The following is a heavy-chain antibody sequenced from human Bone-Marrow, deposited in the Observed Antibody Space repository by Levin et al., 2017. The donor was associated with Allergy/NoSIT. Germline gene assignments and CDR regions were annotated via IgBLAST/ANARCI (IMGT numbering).Heavy chain of an antibody. CDR3: ASEHYGVLTGYYYDY. Sequence: AGGSLRLSCAASGLSFRSYWMHWVRQAPGEGLVWVSRISTDGSRTMYADSVKGRFTISRDNAKNTLYLDMNSLRVEDTAVYYCASEHYGVLTGYYYDYWGQGALVTVSS. CDR1: GLSFRSYW. J-gene: IGHJ4*02. CDR2: ISTDGSRT. D-gene: IGHD3-9*01. V-gene: IGHV3-74*03.